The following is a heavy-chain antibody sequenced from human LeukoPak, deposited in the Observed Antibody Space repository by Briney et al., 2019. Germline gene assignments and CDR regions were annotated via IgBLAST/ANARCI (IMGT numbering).Heavy chain of an antibody. Sequence: PGGSLRLSCAASGFTFSSYAMHWVRQAPGKGREWVAVISYDGSNKYYADSVKGRFTISRDNSKNTLYLQMNSLRAEDTAVYYCAREAGIAAAGPLFDYWGQGTLVTVSS. J-gene: IGHJ4*02. D-gene: IGHD6-13*01. CDR3: AREAGIAAAGPLFDY. CDR1: GFTFSSYA. V-gene: IGHV3-30*04. CDR2: ISYDGSNK.